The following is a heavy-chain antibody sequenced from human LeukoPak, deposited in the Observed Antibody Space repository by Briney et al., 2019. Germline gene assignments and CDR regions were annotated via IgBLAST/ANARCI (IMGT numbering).Heavy chain of an antibody. D-gene: IGHD2-2*02. J-gene: IGHJ6*03. CDR3: ARDKGVVVPAAIPGTYYYYYYMDV. Sequence: SQTLSLTCTVSGGSISSGSYYWSWIRQPAGKGREWIGRIYTSGSTNYNPSLKSRVTISVDTSKNQFSLKLSSVTAADTAVYYCARDKGVVVPAAIPGTYYYYYYMDVWGKGTTVTVSS. V-gene: IGHV4-61*02. CDR2: IYTSGST. CDR1: GGSISSGSYY.